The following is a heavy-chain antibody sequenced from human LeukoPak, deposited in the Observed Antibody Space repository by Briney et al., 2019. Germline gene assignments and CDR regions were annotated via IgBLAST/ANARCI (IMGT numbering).Heavy chain of an antibody. CDR2: INHSGST. CDR1: GGSFSGYY. D-gene: IGHD2-2*01. Sequence: SETLSLTCAVYGGSFSGYYWSWIRQPPGKGLEWIGEINHSGSTNYNPSLKSRVTISVDTSKNQFSLKLSSVTAADTAVYYCARGTAGSARGYCSSTSCFRVNWFDPWGQGTLVTVSS. V-gene: IGHV4-34*01. J-gene: IGHJ5*02. CDR3: ARGTAGSARGYCSSTSCFRVNWFDP.